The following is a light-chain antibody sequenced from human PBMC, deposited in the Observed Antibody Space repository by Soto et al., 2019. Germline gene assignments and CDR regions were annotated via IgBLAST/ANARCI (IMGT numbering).Light chain of an antibody. V-gene: IGKV3-15*01. CDR2: GAS. CDR3: QQYNNCPPIT. CDR1: QSVSSK. J-gene: IGKJ5*01. Sequence: EIVMTQSPATLSVSPGERATLSCRASQSVSSKLAWYQQKPGQAPRLLIYGASTRATGIPARFSGSGSGTEVTLTIISLQSEDFAVYYCQQYNNCPPITFGQGTRLEIK.